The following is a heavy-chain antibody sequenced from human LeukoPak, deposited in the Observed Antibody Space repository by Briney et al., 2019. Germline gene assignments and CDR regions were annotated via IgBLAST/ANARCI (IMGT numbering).Heavy chain of an antibody. Sequence: GGSLRLSCAASGFTVHRDYLSWVRQTPGKGLEWVSVIYNDERTYYADSVKGRFTIFRDNSKNTLYLQMNSLRAEDTAVYYCAKDSRITMIVVVTDAFDIWGQGTMVTVSS. CDR1: GFTVHRDY. CDR3: AKDSRITMIVVVTDAFDI. CDR2: IYNDERT. D-gene: IGHD3-22*01. J-gene: IGHJ3*02. V-gene: IGHV3-53*01.